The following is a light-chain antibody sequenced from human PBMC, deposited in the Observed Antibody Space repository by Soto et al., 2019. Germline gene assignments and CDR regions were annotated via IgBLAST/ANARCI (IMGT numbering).Light chain of an antibody. Sequence: EIVLTQSPGTLSLSPGERATLSCRASQSVSSNYLAWYRRKPGQAPRLLIYGASYRATDTPGRFSGSGSGTDFTLTITRLEPEDCAVYYCQQDGSSPQTFGAGTRVEIK. J-gene: IGKJ1*01. CDR3: QQDGSSPQT. CDR2: GAS. CDR1: QSVSSNY. V-gene: IGKV3-20*01.